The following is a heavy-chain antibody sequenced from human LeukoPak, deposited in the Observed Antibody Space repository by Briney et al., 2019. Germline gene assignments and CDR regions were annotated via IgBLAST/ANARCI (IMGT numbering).Heavy chain of an antibody. V-gene: IGHV1-2*02. CDR2: INPNSGGT. D-gene: IGHD1-26*01. Sequence: ASVKVSCKTSGYTFTGYYMHWVRQAPGQGLEWMGWINPNSGGTNYAQKFQGRVTMTRDTSISSAYMELRSLRSDDTAVYYCARVIVGAPWDYWGQGTLVTVSS. CDR1: GYTFTGYY. CDR3: ARVIVGAPWDY. J-gene: IGHJ4*02.